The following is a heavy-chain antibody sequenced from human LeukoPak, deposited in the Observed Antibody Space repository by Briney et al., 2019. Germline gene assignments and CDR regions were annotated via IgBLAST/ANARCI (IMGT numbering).Heavy chain of an antibody. V-gene: IGHV1-18*01. Sequence: GASVKVSCKASGYTFTSYGISWVRQAPGQGLEWMGWISAYNGNTNYAQKLQGRVTMTTDTSTSTAYMELRSLRSDDTAVYYCAVSRGYYGSGSYYYFDYWGQGTLVTVSS. J-gene: IGHJ4*02. CDR1: GYTFTSYG. D-gene: IGHD3-10*01. CDR3: AVSRGYYGSGSYYYFDY. CDR2: ISAYNGNT.